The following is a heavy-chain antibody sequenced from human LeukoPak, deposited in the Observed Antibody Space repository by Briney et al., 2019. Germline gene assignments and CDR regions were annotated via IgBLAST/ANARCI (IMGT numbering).Heavy chain of an antibody. D-gene: IGHD3-10*01. V-gene: IGHV3-33*01. Sequence: PGRSLGLSCAASGFTFSSYGMHWVRQAPGKGLEWVAVIWYDGSNKYYADSVKGRFTISRDNSKNTLYLQMNSLRAEDTAVYYCARELPSRGGSGSYFGDYWGQGTLVTVSS. J-gene: IGHJ4*02. CDR2: IWYDGSNK. CDR3: ARELPSRGGSGSYFGDY. CDR1: GFTFSSYG.